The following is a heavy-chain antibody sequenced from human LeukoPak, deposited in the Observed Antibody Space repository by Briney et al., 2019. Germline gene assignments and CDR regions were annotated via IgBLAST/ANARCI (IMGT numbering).Heavy chain of an antibody. D-gene: IGHD3-10*01. Sequence: SETLSLTCAVYGGSFSGYYWSWIRRPPGKGLEWIGEINHSGSTNYNPSLKSRVTISVDTSKNQFSLKLSSVTAADTGVYYCASPFGNYYGSGSYNHYGMDVWGKGTTVTVSS. CDR2: INHSGST. V-gene: IGHV4-34*01. CDR3: ASPFGNYYGSGSYNHYGMDV. CDR1: GGSFSGYY. J-gene: IGHJ6*04.